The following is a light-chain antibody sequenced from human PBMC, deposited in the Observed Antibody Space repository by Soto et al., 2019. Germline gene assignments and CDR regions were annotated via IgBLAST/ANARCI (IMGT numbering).Light chain of an antibody. J-gene: IGKJ4*01. V-gene: IGKV3-20*01. CDR1: QSVSGNY. Sequence: EIVLTQSPGILSLSPGERATLSCRASQSVSGNYLVWYQQKPGQAPRLLIYGASSRATGIPDRFSGSGSGTDFTLTISRLEPEDIAVYYCQQYGSSPRVTFGGGTKVEIK. CDR3: QQYGSSPRVT. CDR2: GAS.